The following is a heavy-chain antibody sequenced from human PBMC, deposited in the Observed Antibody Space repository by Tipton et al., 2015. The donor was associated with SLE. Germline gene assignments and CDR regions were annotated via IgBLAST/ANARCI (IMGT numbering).Heavy chain of an antibody. D-gene: IGHD2-15*01. CDR3: ARTATSGAVGWYVDL. Sequence: TLSLTCTVSGGPISNYYWSWIRQPPGKGLYWIGYIYYSGSTNYNPSLKSRVTISVDTSKNQFSLKLSSVTAADTALYYCARTATSGAVGWYVDLWGRGTLVTVSS. CDR2: IYYSGST. V-gene: IGHV4-59*01. J-gene: IGHJ2*01. CDR1: GGPISNYY.